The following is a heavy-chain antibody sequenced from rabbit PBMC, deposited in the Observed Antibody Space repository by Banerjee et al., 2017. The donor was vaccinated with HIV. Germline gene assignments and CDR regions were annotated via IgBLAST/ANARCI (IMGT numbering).Heavy chain of an antibody. D-gene: IGHD2-1*01. CDR1: GFSFSSSYW. J-gene: IGHJ6*01. V-gene: IGHV1S40*01. Sequence: QSLEESGGDLVKPGASLTLTCTASGFSFSSSYWMCWVRQAPGKGLEWIACIYFGSSGSTYYASWAKGRFTISKTSSTTVTLQMTSLTAADTATYFCARAYGGYGGYDFLYLDLWGPGTLVTVS. CDR3: ARAYGGYGGYDFLYLDL. CDR2: IYFGSSGST.